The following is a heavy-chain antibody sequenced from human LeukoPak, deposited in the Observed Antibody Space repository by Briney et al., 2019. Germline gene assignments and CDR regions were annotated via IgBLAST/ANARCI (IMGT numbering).Heavy chain of an antibody. CDR3: AKDRYGSGSFFED. CDR2: ISGSGDYT. D-gene: IGHD3-10*01. Sequence: GGSLRLSCAASGFTFSSYDMTWVRQTPGKGLEWVALISGSGDYTNYADSVKGRFVISRDNAKNTVYLQMNSLRGEDTAVFYCAKDRYGSGSFFEDWGQGTLVTVSS. CDR1: GFTFSSYD. J-gene: IGHJ4*02. V-gene: IGHV3-23*01.